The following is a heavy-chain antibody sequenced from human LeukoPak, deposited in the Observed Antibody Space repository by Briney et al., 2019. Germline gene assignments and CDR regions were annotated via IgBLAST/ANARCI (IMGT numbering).Heavy chain of an antibody. V-gene: IGHV1-46*01. J-gene: IGHJ5*02. CDR1: GYTFTSYY. CDR2: INPSGGST. Sequence: ASVKVSCKASGYTFTSYYMHWVRQAPGQGLEWMGIINPSGGSTTYAQKFQGRVTMTRDTSTSTVYMELSSLRFEDTAVYYCARIKTGAASRPWWFDPWGQGTLVTVSS. CDR3: ARIKTGAASRPWWFDP.